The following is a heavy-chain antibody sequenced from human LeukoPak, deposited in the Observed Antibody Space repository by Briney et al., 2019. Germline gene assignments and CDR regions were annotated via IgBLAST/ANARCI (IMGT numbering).Heavy chain of an antibody. Sequence: SETLSLTCAVYGGSFSGYYWSWIRQPPGKGLEWIGEINHSGSTNYNPSLKSRVTISVDTSKNQFSLKLSSVTAADTAVYYCARVWGGYCGGGSSCRYLDYWGQGTLVTVSS. V-gene: IGHV4-34*01. CDR1: GGSFSGYY. D-gene: IGHD2-15*01. J-gene: IGHJ4*02. CDR2: INHSGST. CDR3: ARVWGGYCGGGSSCRYLDY.